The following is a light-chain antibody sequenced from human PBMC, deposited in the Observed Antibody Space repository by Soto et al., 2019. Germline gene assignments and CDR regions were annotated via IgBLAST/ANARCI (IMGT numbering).Light chain of an antibody. J-gene: IGKJ4*01. CDR3: QPYHSTRLT. CDR2: WAS. Sequence: DIVMTQSPDSLAVSLCERATINCKSSQSVLYSSNNKNYLAWYQQKPGQPPKVLIYWASTRESGVPDRFSGSGSGTDFTLTISSLQAEDVAVYYCQPYHSTRLTFGGGTKVDIK. V-gene: IGKV4-1*01. CDR1: QSVLYSSNNKNY.